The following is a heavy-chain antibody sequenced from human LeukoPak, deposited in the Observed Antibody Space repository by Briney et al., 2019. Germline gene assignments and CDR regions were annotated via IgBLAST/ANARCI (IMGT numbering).Heavy chain of an antibody. J-gene: IGHJ6*02. V-gene: IGHV3-23*01. CDR2: IRGSRGRT. CDR1: GFTFSNYV. CDR3: AKGLWDYYGSGIMYYTMDV. D-gene: IGHD3-10*01. Sequence: SGGSLRLSCAASGFTFSNYVMGWVRPAPGEGLEWVSTIRGSRGRTYYADSVKGRFTISRDNSKTTPYLKVTSRRAEDTAVYYWAKGLWDYYGSGIMYYTMDVWGQGTTVTVSS.